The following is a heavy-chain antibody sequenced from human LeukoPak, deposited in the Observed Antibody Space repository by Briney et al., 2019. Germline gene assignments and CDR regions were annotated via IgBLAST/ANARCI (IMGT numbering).Heavy chain of an antibody. CDR3: ARLVGATRNWYFDL. V-gene: IGHV5-51*01. CDR1: GYTFTSYW. CDR2: IYPGDSDT. J-gene: IGHJ2*01. D-gene: IGHD1-26*01. Sequence: GESLQISCKTSGYTFTSYWIGWVRQMPGKGLEWMGIIYPGDSDTRYSPSFQGQVAISADKSISTAYLQWSSLKASDTAMYYCARLVGATRNWYFDLWGRGALVTVSS.